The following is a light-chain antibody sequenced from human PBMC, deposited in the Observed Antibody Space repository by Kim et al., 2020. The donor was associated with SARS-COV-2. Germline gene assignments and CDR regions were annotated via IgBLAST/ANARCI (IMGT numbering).Light chain of an antibody. V-gene: IGKV3-15*01. CDR3: QQYNNWPQT. J-gene: IGKJ1*01. CDR2: GAS. Sequence: VSPVERATLSCRAGQSISSNLAWYQQKPGQAPRLLIYGASTRATGIPARFSGRGSGTEFTLTISSLRSEDFAVYYCQQYNNWPQTFGQGTKVDIK. CDR1: QSISSN.